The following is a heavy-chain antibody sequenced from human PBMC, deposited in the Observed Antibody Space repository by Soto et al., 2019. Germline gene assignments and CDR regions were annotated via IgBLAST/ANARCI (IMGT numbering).Heavy chain of an antibody. J-gene: IGHJ4*02. Sequence: QVQLVQSGAEVKKPESSVKVSCTASGGSFGKSAINWVRQTPGQGLEWLGGFIPVYRTLNYAQKFQGRVTITADESTGTAYMTLSSLASDDTAVYYCATGVIWIGYFTVDSWGQGTRVTVSS. CDR3: ATGVIWIGYFTVDS. CDR2: FIPVYRTL. V-gene: IGHV1-69*01. CDR1: GGSFGKSA. D-gene: IGHD3-3*01.